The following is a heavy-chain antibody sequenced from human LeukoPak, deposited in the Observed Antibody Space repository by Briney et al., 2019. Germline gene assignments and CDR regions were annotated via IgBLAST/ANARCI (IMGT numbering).Heavy chain of an antibody. J-gene: IGHJ4*02. Sequence: ASVKVSCKASGYTFTSYGISWVRQAPGQGLEWMGWISAYNGNTNYAQKLQGRVTMTTDTSTSTAYMELRSLRSDDTAVYYCARARVEIAAAGTVTAEAPLFDYWGQGTLVTVPS. D-gene: IGHD6-13*01. CDR2: ISAYNGNT. CDR1: GYTFTSYG. V-gene: IGHV1-18*01. CDR3: ARARVEIAAAGTVTAEAPLFDY.